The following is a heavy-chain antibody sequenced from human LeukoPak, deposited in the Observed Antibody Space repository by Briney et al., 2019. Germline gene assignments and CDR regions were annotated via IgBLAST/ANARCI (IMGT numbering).Heavy chain of an antibody. D-gene: IGHD2-2*01. Sequence: ASVKVSCKASGYTFTSYGISWVRQAPGQGLEWMGWISAYNGNTNYAQKLQGRVTMTTDTSTSTAYMELRSLRSDDTAMYYCVKSNSRYQPWTLDIWGRGTMVTVSS. V-gene: IGHV1-18*01. CDR3: VKSNSRYQPWTLDI. CDR2: ISAYNGNT. CDR1: GYTFTSYG. J-gene: IGHJ3*02.